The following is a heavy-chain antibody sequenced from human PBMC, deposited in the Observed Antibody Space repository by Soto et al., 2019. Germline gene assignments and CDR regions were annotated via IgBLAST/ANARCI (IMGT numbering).Heavy chain of an antibody. J-gene: IGHJ6*03. D-gene: IGHD3-10*01. V-gene: IGHV1-3*01. CDR1: GYTFTSYA. Sequence: ASVKVSCKASGYTFTSYAMHWVRQAPGQRLEWMGWINAGNGNTKYSQKFQGRVTITRDTSASTAYMELSSLRSEDTAVYYCARDRNYYGSGSYSHLYMDVWGKGTTVTVSS. CDR3: ARDRNYYGSGSYSHLYMDV. CDR2: INAGNGNT.